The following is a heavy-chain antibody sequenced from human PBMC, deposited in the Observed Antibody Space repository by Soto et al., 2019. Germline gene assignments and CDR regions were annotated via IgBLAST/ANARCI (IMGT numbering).Heavy chain of an antibody. CDR3: ATEGAYCGGDCYLLY. Sequence: QVQLVQSGAEVKKPGSSVKVSCKASGGTFSSYAISWVRQAPGQGLEWMGGIIPIFGTANYAQKFQGRVTITADESTSTAYMELSSLRAEDTAVYYCATEGAYCGGDCYLLYWGQGTLVTVSS. CDR1: GGTFSSYA. D-gene: IGHD2-21*02. V-gene: IGHV1-69*01. J-gene: IGHJ4*02. CDR2: IIPIFGTA.